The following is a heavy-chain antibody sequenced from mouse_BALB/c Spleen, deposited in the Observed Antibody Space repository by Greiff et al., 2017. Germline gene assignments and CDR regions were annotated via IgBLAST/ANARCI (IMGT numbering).Heavy chain of an antibody. Sequence: VQRVESGAELVRPGSSVKISCKASGYAFSSYWMNWVKQRPGQGLEWIGQIYPGDGDTNYNGKFKGKATLTADKSSSTAYMQLSSLTSEDSAVYFCAREDYFYWGQGTTLTVSS. CDR3: AREDYFY. D-gene: IGHD1-1*01. CDR2: IYPGDGDT. CDR1: GYAFSSYW. J-gene: IGHJ2*01. V-gene: IGHV1-80*01.